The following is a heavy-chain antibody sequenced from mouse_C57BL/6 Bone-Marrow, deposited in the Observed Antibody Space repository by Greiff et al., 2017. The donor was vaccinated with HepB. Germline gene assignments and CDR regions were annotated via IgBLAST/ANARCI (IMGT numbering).Heavy chain of an antibody. J-gene: IGHJ2*01. V-gene: IGHV1-82*01. D-gene: IGHD3-1*01. CDR3: ARSGLL. CDR2: IYPGDGDT. Sequence: VQLQESGPELVKPGASVKISCKASGYAFSSSWMNWVKQRPGKGLEWIGRIYPGDGDTNYNGKFKGKATLTADKSSSTAYMQLSSLTSEDSAVYFCARSGLLWGQGTTLTVSS. CDR1: GYAFSSSW.